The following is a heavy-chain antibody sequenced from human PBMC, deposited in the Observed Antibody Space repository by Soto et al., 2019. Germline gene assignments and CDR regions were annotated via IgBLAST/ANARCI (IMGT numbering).Heavy chain of an antibody. V-gene: IGHV4-39*07. CDR3: ARSSTSYCSGGSCYPYYFDY. CDR2: ISYSGST. D-gene: IGHD2-15*01. CDR1: GGSISSSRHY. J-gene: IGHJ4*02. Sequence: PSETLSLTCTVSGGSISSSRHYWGWIRQPPGKGLEWVGSISYSGSTNYNPSLKSRVTISVDTSKNQFSLKLSSVTAADTAVYYCARSSTSYCSGGSCYPYYFDYWGQGTLVTVSS.